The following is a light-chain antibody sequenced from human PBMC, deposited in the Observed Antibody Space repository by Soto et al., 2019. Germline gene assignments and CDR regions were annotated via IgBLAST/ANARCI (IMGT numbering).Light chain of an antibody. CDR3: QQSYSRPRT. V-gene: IGKV1-39*01. Sequence: DIQMTQSPSSLSASVGDRVTITCQASQDITYYLNWYQQKPGKAPNLLIYTASSLESGVPSRFSGSGSGTDFTLTIASLQPEDFATYFCQQSYSRPRTFGQGTKVDI. CDR2: TAS. CDR1: QDITYY. J-gene: IGKJ1*01.